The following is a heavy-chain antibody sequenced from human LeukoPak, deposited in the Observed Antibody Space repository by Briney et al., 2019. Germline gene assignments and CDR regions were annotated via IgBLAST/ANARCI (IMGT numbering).Heavy chain of an antibody. J-gene: IGHJ6*03. CDR2: MSYDGSSK. Sequence: GGSLRLSCAASGFTFSSYAMYWVRQAPGKGLEWVAVMSYDGSSKSFADSVKGRYTISRDNSKNTLYLQMNSLKTEDTAVYYCARDGVVVPVRNYYYMDVWGKGTTVTVSS. V-gene: IGHV3-30-3*01. D-gene: IGHD2-2*01. CDR1: GFTFSSYA. CDR3: ARDGVVVPVRNYYYMDV.